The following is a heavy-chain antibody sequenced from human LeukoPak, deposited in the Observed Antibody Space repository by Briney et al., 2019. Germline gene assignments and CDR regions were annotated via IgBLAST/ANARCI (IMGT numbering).Heavy chain of an antibody. CDR1: GYTFYNYA. D-gene: IGHD3-16*01. CDR2: ISHDGAST. J-gene: IGHJ2*01. Sequence: GGSQRLSCAASGYTFYNYAVTWVRQAPGKGLELVSSISHDGASTHYADSVKGRFTISRDNSKNTVFLQMDSLRAEDTAVYFCAKYGSGQLWLLGWYFDFWGRGTLVSVSS. CDR3: AKYGSGQLWLLGWYFDF. V-gene: IGHV3-23*01.